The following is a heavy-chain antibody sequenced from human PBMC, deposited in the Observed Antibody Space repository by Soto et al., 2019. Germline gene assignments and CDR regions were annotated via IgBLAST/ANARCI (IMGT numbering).Heavy chain of an antibody. V-gene: IGHV1-69*13. Sequence: ASVKVSCKASGGTFNKYAIDWVRQAPGQGLEWMGGITPLFGTPNYAQRFQGRVTISADEVTSTAYMELRSLRSDDTGVYYCARQFDYDTSGYYYAYWGQGTLVTVSS. CDR1: GGTFNKYA. D-gene: IGHD3-22*01. CDR2: ITPLFGTP. J-gene: IGHJ4*02. CDR3: ARQFDYDTSGYYYAY.